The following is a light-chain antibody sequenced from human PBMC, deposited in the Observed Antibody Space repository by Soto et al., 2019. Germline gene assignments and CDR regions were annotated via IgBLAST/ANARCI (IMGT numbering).Light chain of an antibody. J-gene: IGLJ2*01. V-gene: IGLV1-44*01. CDR2: NNN. CDR3: ASWDASLSGFL. Sequence: QSVLTQPPSASGTPGQRVTISCSGSSSNIASNPVHWYQQLPGTAPKLLIHNNNQRPSRVPDRFSGSKSGTSASLAISGLQSEDEAAYYCASWDASLSGFLFGGGTKLTVL. CDR1: SSNIASNP.